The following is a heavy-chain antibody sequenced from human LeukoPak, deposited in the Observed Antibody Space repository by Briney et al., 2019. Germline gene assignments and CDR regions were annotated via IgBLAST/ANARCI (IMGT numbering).Heavy chain of an antibody. J-gene: IGHJ3*02. D-gene: IGHD1-14*01. CDR1: EFTFSNYW. Sequence: GGSLRLSCAASEFTFSNYWMQWVRQAPGEWLVWVSRIDNDGRDTIYADSVKGRFTISRDNGKNTLYLQMNSLRAEDTAVYYCARGGYHHGFDIWGQGTLVTVSS. CDR2: IDNDGRDT. V-gene: IGHV3-74*01. CDR3: ARGGYHHGFDI.